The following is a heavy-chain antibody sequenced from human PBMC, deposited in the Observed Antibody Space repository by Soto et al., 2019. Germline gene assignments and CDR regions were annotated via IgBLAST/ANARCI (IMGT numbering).Heavy chain of an antibody. V-gene: IGHV1-69*13. CDR1: GGTFSSYA. CDR3: ARDQGRYGSGSYDY. CDR2: IIPTFGTA. J-gene: IGHJ4*02. D-gene: IGHD3-10*01. Sequence: GASVKLSCTASGGTFSSYAISWVRQAPGQGLEWMGGIIPTFGTANYAQKFQGRVTITADESTSTAYMELSSLRSEDTAVYYCARDQGRYGSGSYDYWGQGTLVTVSS.